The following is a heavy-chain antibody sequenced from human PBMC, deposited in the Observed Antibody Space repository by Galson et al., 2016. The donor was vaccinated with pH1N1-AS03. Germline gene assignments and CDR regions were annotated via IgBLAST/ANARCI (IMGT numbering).Heavy chain of an antibody. CDR3: ARVLTPGYFHTMDV. J-gene: IGHJ6*02. D-gene: IGHD2/OR15-2a*01. CDR1: GDSVSGRHW. Sequence: ETLSLTCAVSGDSVSGRHWWTWVRQSPGKGLEWIGYIYLRGSTDYNPSLADRVIISADRSTNDFSLTLSSVTAADTAVYYCARVLTPGYFHTMDVWGRGTTVTVSS. V-gene: IGHV4-4*02. CDR2: IYLRGST.